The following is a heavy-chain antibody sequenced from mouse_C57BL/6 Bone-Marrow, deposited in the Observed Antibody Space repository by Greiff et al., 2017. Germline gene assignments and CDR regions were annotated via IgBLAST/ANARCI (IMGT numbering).Heavy chain of an antibody. CDR3: ASYGSSYAMDY. J-gene: IGHJ4*01. D-gene: IGHD1-1*01. CDR2: INYDGSST. V-gene: IGHV5-16*01. CDR1: GFTFSDYY. Sequence: EVMLVESEGGLVQPGSSMTLSCTASGFTFSDYYMAWVRQVPEKGLEWVANINYDGSSTYYLDSLKSRFIISRDNAKNILYLQMSSLKSEDTATYYCASYGSSYAMDYWGQGTSVTVSS.